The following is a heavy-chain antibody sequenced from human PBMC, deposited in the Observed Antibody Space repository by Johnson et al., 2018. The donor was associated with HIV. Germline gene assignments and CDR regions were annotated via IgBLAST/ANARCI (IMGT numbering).Heavy chain of an antibody. Sequence: QMQLVESGGGLVKPGGSLRLSCAASGFTFSDYYMSWIRQAPGKGLEWVSYISSSGSTIYYADSVEGRFTISRANAKNSLYLQMNSLKAEDTAVYYCARNGLIPAAKGVAFDIWGQGTLVTVSS. V-gene: IGHV3-11*04. D-gene: IGHD2-2*01. CDR3: ARNGLIPAAKGVAFDI. CDR2: ISSSGSTI. CDR1: GFTFSDYY. J-gene: IGHJ3*02.